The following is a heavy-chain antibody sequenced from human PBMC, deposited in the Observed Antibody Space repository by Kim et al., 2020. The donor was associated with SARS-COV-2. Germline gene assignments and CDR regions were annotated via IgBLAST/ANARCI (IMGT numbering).Heavy chain of an antibody. Sequence: GGSLRLSCAASGFTFSSYWMTWVRQAPGKGLEWVANIKQDGNPNYYVDSVKGRFTISRDNAKNSLYLQMNSLRAEDTAVYYCARDGDLYSSGKDAFDIWG. CDR2: IKQDGNPN. J-gene: IGHJ3*02. CDR3: ARDGDLYSSGKDAFDI. V-gene: IGHV3-7*01. D-gene: IGHD6-19*01. CDR1: GFTFSSYW.